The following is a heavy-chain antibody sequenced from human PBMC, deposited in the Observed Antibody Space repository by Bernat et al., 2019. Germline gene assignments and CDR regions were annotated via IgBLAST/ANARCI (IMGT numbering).Heavy chain of an antibody. J-gene: IGHJ6*02. Sequence: EVQLVESGGGLVQPGRSLRPSCSASGFTFDDYAMHWVRQAPGKGLDWFSGISWNSCSIGYADSVKGRFTISRDNAKNSLYLQMNSLRAEDTALYYCAKEAAAGTDHYYYYGMDVWGQGTTVTVSS. CDR3: AKEAAAGTDHYYYYGMDV. CDR1: GFTFDDYA. V-gene: IGHV3-9*01. CDR2: ISWNSCSI. D-gene: IGHD6-13*01.